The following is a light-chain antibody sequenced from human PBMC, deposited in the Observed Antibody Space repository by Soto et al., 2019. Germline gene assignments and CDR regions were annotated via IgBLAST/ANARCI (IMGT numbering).Light chain of an antibody. CDR2: EVT. J-gene: IGLJ1*01. CDR1: SGDDGGYDY. Sequence: QSALTQPPSESGSPGQSVTISCTGTSGDDGGYDYVSWYQQHPGEAPKLMIYEVTKRPLGVPDRFSGSKSGNTASLTVSGLQAEDEADYYCSSYAGSDNPYVFGTGTKVTVL. CDR3: SSYAGSDNPYV. V-gene: IGLV2-8*01.